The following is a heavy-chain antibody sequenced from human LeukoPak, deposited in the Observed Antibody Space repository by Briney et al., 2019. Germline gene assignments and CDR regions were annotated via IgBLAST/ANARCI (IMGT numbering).Heavy chain of an antibody. Sequence: SETLSLTCTVSGGSISTSSYYWGWIRQPPGKGLEWIGSIYYSGSTYYNPSLKSRVTISVDTSKNQFSLKLSSVTAADTAVYYCARHPYSSSWYGSYQIWGQGTMVTVSS. CDR2: IYYSGST. D-gene: IGHD6-13*01. V-gene: IGHV4-39*01. CDR3: ARHPYSSSWYGSYQI. J-gene: IGHJ3*02. CDR1: GGSISTSSYY.